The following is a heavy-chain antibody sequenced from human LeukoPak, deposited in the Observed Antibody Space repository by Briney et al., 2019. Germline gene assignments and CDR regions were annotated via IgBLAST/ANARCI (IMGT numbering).Heavy chain of an antibody. Sequence: ASVKVSCKASGYTFTGYYMHWVRQAPGQELEWMGRINPNGGGTNYAQKFQGRVTMTRDTSISTAYMELSRLRSDDTAVYYCARARSTSRAGTVGWGQGTLDTVSS. CDR1: GYTFTGYY. D-gene: IGHD6-19*01. CDR3: ARARSTSRAGTVG. V-gene: IGHV1-2*06. J-gene: IGHJ4*02. CDR2: INPNGGGT.